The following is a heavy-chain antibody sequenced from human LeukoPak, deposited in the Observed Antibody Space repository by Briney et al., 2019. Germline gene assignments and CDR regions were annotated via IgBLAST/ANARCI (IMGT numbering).Heavy chain of an antibody. D-gene: IGHD1-1*01. V-gene: IGHV4-34*01. CDR2: INHSGST. J-gene: IGHJ4*02. Sequence: SETLSLTCAVYGGSFSGYYWSWIRQPPGKGLEWIGEINHSGSTNYNPSLKSRVTISVDTSKNQFSLKLSSVTAADTAAYYCAKGYNLFDYWGQGTLVTVSS. CDR3: AKGYNLFDY. CDR1: GGSFSGYY.